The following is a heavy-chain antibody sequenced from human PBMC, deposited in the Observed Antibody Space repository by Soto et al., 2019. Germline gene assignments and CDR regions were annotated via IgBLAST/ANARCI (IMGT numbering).Heavy chain of an antibody. Sequence: SVKVSCKASGGTFSSYAISWVRQAPGQGLEWMGGIIPIFGTANYAQKFQGRVTITTDTSTSTAYMELRSLRSDDTAVYYCARDASLPYGDYAPYYYYGMDVWGQGTTVTVSS. D-gene: IGHD4-17*01. CDR1: GGTFSSYA. CDR3: ARDASLPYGDYAPYYYYGMDV. CDR2: IIPIFGTA. J-gene: IGHJ6*02. V-gene: IGHV1-69*05.